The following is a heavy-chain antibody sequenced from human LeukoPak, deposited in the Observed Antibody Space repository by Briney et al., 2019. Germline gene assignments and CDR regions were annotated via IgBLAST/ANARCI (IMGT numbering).Heavy chain of an antibody. Sequence: GASVKVSCKASGYTFTSYGISWVRQAPGQGLEWMGWISAYNGNTNYAQKLQGRVTMTTDTSTSTAYMELRSLRSDDTAVYYCARDGCSSTSCSFAPFYYYYGMDVWGKGTTVTVSS. CDR2: ISAYNGNT. D-gene: IGHD2-2*01. CDR1: GYTFTSYG. V-gene: IGHV1-18*04. CDR3: ARDGCSSTSCSFAPFYYYYGMDV. J-gene: IGHJ6*04.